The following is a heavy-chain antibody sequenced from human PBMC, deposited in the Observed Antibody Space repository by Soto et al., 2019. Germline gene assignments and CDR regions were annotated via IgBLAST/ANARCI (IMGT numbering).Heavy chain of an antibody. J-gene: IGHJ6*03. D-gene: IGHD2-15*01. CDR2: MNPNSGNT. CDR3: ARGPEYCSGGSCYHSYYYMDV. V-gene: IGHV1-8*01. Sequence: ASVKVSCKASGYTFTSYDINWVRQGTGQGLEWMGWMNPNSGNTGYAQKFQGRVTMTRNTSISTAYMELSSLRSEDTAVYYCARGPEYCSGGSCYHSYYYMDVWGKGTTVTVSS. CDR1: GYTFTSYD.